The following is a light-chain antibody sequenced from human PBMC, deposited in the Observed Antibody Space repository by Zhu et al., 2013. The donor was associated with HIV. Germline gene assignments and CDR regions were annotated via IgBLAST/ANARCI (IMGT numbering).Light chain of an antibody. Sequence: DIQMTQSPSTLSASVSDRVTITCRASQSIGDSLAWYQQKPGKAPKLLIYDASTLESGVPSRFSGRGSGTDFTLTINRLEPDDSAIYYCHQYGSSPRTFGQGPGGNQ. J-gene: IGKJ1*01. V-gene: IGKV1-5*01. CDR2: DAS. CDR1: QSIGDS. CDR3: HQYGSSPRT.